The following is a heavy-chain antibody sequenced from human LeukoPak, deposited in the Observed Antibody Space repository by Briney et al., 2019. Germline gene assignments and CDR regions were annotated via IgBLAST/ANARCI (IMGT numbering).Heavy chain of an antibody. V-gene: IGHV1-2*02. CDR3: ARDQGIAAAGGNDY. J-gene: IGHJ4*02. D-gene: IGHD6-13*01. Sequence: ASVKVSCKASGYTFTGYYMHWVRQAPGQGLEWMGWINPNSGGTNYAQKFQGRVTMTRDTSISTAYMELSRLRSDDTAVYYCARDQGIAAAGGNDYWGQGTLVTVSS. CDR1: GYTFTGYY. CDR2: INPNSGGT.